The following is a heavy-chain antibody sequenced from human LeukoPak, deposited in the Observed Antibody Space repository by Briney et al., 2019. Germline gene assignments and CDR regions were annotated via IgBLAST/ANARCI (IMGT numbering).Heavy chain of an antibody. CDR3: ARDLGFDS. V-gene: IGHV1-2*02. CDR2: INPNTGGT. D-gene: IGHD3-16*01. J-gene: IGHJ4*02. CDR1: GYTFSVYY. Sequence: GASVKVSCKTSGYTFSVYYIQWVRQAPGLGLEWIGWINPNTGGTNYAEKFKGRVTMTRDTSISTAYMEVTRLKSDDTAIYYCARDLGFDSWGQGTLVTVSS.